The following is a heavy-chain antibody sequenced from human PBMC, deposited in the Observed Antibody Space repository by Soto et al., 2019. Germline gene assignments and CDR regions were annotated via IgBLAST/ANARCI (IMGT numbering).Heavy chain of an antibody. D-gene: IGHD3-16*02. CDR1: GGSFSGYY. J-gene: IGHJ4*02. Sequence: SETLSLTCAVYGGSFSGYYWSWIRQPPGKGLEWIGEINHSGSTNYNPSLKSRVTISVDTSKNQFSLKLSSVTAADTAVYYCARGPTYYDYVWGSYRYTKAPFDYWGQGTLVTVSS. CDR2: INHSGST. V-gene: IGHV4-34*01. CDR3: ARGPTYYDYVWGSYRYTKAPFDY.